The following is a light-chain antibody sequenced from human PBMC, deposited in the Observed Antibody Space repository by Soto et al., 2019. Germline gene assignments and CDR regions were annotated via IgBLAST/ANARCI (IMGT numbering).Light chain of an antibody. CDR3: QQYYDTPRT. CDR1: HTVLYMSNNKNF. CDR2: WAS. Sequence: DIVMTQSPDSLAVSLGARATISCKSSHTVLYMSNNKNFLAWYQQKPGQPPRLLINWASSREPGVPDRFSGGVSGSAFTLTISRLQAEDVAVYYCQQYYDTPRTFGHGTKVEIK. V-gene: IGKV4-1*01. J-gene: IGKJ1*01.